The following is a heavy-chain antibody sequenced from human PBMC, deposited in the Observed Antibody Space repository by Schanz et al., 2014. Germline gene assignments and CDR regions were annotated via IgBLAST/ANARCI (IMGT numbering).Heavy chain of an antibody. CDR3: ARWFLIRGVILDS. D-gene: IGHD3-10*01. Sequence: EVQLLESGGGLVQPGGSLRLSCASSGFSFTTYAMSWVRQAPGKGLEWVSSISSGGGSTYYADSVKGRFTISRDNSKNTLYLQMKSLRAEDTAVYYCARWFLIRGVILDSWGQGTLVTVSS. CDR2: ISSGGGST. CDR1: GFSFTTYA. V-gene: IGHV3-23*01. J-gene: IGHJ4*02.